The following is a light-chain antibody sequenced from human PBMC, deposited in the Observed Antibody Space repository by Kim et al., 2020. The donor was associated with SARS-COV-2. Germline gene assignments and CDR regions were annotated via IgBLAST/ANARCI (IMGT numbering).Light chain of an antibody. CDR3: QQYNKWPRT. Sequence: VAPGERATLSCRAGQSVGSNLAWYQQKPGQAPRLLINGASTRATGIPARFSGSGSGTDFTLTISSLQSEDFAVYYCQQYNKWPRTFGQGTKLEIK. CDR2: GAS. J-gene: IGKJ2*01. CDR1: QSVGSN. V-gene: IGKV3-15*01.